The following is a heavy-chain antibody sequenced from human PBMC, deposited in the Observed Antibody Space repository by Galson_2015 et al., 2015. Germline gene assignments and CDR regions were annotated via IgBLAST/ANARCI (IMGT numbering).Heavy chain of an antibody. Sequence: SLRLSCAASGFTFSSCAMSWVRQAPGKGLEWVSGISGSGGSTYYADSVKGRFTISRDNSKNTLHLQMNSLRAEDTAVYYCAKVQAARPDYYGMDVSGPGTTVTVAS. CDR2: ISGSGGST. D-gene: IGHD6-6*01. J-gene: IGHJ6*02. CDR1: GFTFSSCA. V-gene: IGHV3-23*01. CDR3: AKVQAARPDYYGMDV.